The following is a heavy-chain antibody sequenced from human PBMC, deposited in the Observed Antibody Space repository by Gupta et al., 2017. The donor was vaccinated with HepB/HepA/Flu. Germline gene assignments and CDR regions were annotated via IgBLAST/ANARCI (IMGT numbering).Heavy chain of an antibody. Sequence: QVQLVESGGGVVQPGRSLRLSCAASGFTFRSYDMYWVRQAPGKGLEWVAVISHDGSNKYYADFVKGRFTISRDNSKDTLYLQMIGLRTEDTAVYYCAKAYGSGSRYYYYGMDVWGQGTTVTVSS. CDR1: GFTFRSYD. J-gene: IGHJ6*02. D-gene: IGHD3-10*01. CDR2: ISHDGSNK. V-gene: IGHV3-30*18. CDR3: AKAYGSGSRYYYYGMDV.